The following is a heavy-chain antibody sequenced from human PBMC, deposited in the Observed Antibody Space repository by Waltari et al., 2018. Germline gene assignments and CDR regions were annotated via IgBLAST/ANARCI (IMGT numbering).Heavy chain of an antibody. V-gene: IGHV4-39*07. J-gene: IGHJ5*02. CDR3: AREHRITIFGVVPNWFDP. CDR2: VYYSGST. Sequence: QLQLQESGPGLVKPSETLSLTCTVSGCSISSSSYYWGWIRQPPGKGLEWIGSVYYSGSTYYNPSLKTRVTISGDTSKNQCSLKLISVTAADTAVYYCAREHRITIFGVVPNWFDPWGQGTLVTVSS. D-gene: IGHD3-3*01. CDR1: GCSISSSSYY.